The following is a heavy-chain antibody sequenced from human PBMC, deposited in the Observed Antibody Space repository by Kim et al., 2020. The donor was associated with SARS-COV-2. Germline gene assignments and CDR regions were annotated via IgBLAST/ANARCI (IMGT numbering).Heavy chain of an antibody. J-gene: IGHJ6*02. Sequence: GGSLRLSCAVSGFTFSTEAMSWVRQAPGKGLEWVSGISASGRSTHYADSVKGRFNVSRDNSKNMLYLQMNSLRAEDTASYSCARVPPRYYDSRSGFYVYYGMDVWGQGTTVTVSS. CDR1: GFTFSTEA. CDR2: ISASGRST. CDR3: ARVPPRYYDSRSGFYVYYGMDV. D-gene: IGHD3-3*01. V-gene: IGHV3-23*01.